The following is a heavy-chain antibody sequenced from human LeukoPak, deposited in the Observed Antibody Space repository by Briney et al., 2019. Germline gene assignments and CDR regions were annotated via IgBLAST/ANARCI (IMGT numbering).Heavy chain of an antibody. CDR1: GFSFTDYW. CDR3: VRENHGSFDY. V-gene: IGHV3-21*01. Sequence: GGSLRLSCEASGFSFTDYWMTWVRQAPGKGLEWVSCISSSSTYIYYSDSVRGRFAISRDNAKNSLYLQMNSLRAEDTAVYYCVRENHGSFDYWGQGSLVTVSS. D-gene: IGHD1-14*01. CDR2: ISSSSTYI. J-gene: IGHJ4*02.